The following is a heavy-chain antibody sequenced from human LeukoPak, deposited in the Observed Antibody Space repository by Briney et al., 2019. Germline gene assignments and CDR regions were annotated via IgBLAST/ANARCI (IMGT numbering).Heavy chain of an antibody. CDR1: GFTFSSYW. CDR2: IKQDGSEK. Sequence: GGSLRLSCAASGFTFSSYWMSWVRQAPGKGLEWVANIKQDGSEKNYVDSVKGRFTISRDNAMNSLYLQMNSLRVEDTAVYYCAGAILDPFYFYYYMDVWGKGTTVTVSS. CDR3: AGAILDPFYFYYYMDV. J-gene: IGHJ6*03. V-gene: IGHV3-7*01. D-gene: IGHD3/OR15-3a*01.